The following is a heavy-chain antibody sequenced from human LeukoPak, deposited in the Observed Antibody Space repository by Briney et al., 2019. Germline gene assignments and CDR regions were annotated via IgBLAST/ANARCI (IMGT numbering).Heavy chain of an antibody. V-gene: IGHV4-59*01. J-gene: IGHJ4*02. CDR1: GGSISSYY. CDR2: IYYSGST. D-gene: IGHD6-6*01. Sequence: SETLSLTCTVSGGSISSYYWSWIRQPPGKGLEWIGYIYYSGSTNYNPSLKSRVTISVDTSKNQFSLKLSSVTAADTAMYYCARGLIAAREYYFDSWGQGTLVTVSS. CDR3: ARGLIAAREYYFDS.